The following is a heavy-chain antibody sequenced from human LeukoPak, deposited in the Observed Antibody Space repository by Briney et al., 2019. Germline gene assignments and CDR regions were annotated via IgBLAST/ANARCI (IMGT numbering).Heavy chain of an antibody. V-gene: IGHV3-74*01. CDR2: IKSDGSN. J-gene: IGHJ6*02. CDR3: ARGMSGYYGMEV. CDR1: GFTFSSYW. Sequence: GGSLRLSCAASGFTFSSYWMHWVRQAPGKGLVWVSRIKSDGSNYYADSVKGRFTIFRDNAKNTLYLQMNSLRAEDTAVYYCARGMSGYYGMEVWGQGTTVTVSS.